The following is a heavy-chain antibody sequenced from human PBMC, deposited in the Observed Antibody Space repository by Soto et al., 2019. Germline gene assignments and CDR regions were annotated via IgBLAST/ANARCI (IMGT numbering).Heavy chain of an antibody. D-gene: IGHD2-2*01. CDR1: GFTFNTYA. J-gene: IGHJ5*02. CDR3: AKHRDCSSSSCPTGHWFDP. CDR2: VTGSGFT. Sequence: PGGSLRLSCAASGFTFNTYAMSWVRLAPGKGLEWVSTVTGSGFTFYGDSVKGRFTISRDNSKNTLHLQMNSLRAEDTAIYYCAKHRDCSSSSCPTGHWFDPWGQGTLVTVSS. V-gene: IGHV3-23*01.